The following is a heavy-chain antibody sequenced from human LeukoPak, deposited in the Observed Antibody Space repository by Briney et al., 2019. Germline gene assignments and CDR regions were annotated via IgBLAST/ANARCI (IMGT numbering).Heavy chain of an antibody. V-gene: IGHV4-59*01. J-gene: IGHJ1*01. D-gene: IGHD6-13*01. CDR3: ASRMYGSSGRYFPQ. CDR1: GGSFSSYY. CDR2: IYYGGST. Sequence: NPSETLSHTCTVSGGSFSSYYWSWIRQPPGKGLEWIGYIYYGGSTDYNPSLKSRVTISKDTSKTQFSLRLSSVTSADTAVYYCASRMYGSSGRYFPQWLQVSLVTVSS.